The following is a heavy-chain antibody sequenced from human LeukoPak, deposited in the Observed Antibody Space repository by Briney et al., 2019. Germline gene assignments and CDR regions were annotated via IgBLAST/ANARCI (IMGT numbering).Heavy chain of an antibody. V-gene: IGHV4-4*02. Sequence: SETLSLTCAVSGGSISCSNWWSWVRQPPGKGLEWIGEIYHSGSTNYNPSLKSRVTISVDTSKNQFSLKLSSVTAADTAVYYCVRLHGVRFYFDYWGQGTLVTVSS. D-gene: IGHD2-8*01. CDR2: IYHSGST. J-gene: IGHJ4*02. CDR3: VRLHGVRFYFDY. CDR1: GGSISCSNW.